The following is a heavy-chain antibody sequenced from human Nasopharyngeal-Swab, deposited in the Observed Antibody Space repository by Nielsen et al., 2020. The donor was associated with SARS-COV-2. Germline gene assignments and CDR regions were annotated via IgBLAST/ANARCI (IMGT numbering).Heavy chain of an antibody. J-gene: IGHJ6*02. CDR3: ARDLSSIWTSGLGV. CDR2: SRNKANSYTT. Sequence: GESLKISCAASGFTFSAHYMDWVRPAPGKGLEWVVRSRNKANSYTTEYAASVKGRFTIARDDSKNSLYLQMSSLRTEDTALYYCARDLSSIWTSGLGVWGQGTTVIVSS. D-gene: IGHD6-13*01. V-gene: IGHV3-72*01. CDR1: GFTFSAHY.